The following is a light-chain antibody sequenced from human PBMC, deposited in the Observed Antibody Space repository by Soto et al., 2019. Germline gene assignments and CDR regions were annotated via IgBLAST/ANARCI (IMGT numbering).Light chain of an antibody. CDR2: NTN. J-gene: IGLJ2*01. CDR3: VLRTATGVSV. V-gene: IGLV8-61*01. Sequence: QAVVTQEPSFSVSPGGTVTLTCGLSSGSVSTSYYPSWYQQTPGQSPRTLIYNTNSRSSGVPDRFSGSILGSKAALTITGAQTDDESDYYCVLRTATGVSVFGGWTQLTVL. CDR1: SGSVSTSYY.